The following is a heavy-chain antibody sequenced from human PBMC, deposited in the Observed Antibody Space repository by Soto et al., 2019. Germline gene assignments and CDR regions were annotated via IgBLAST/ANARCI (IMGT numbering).Heavy chain of an antibody. CDR2: INPSGGST. V-gene: IGHV1-46*01. Sequence: GASVKVSCKASGYTFTSYYMHWVRQAPGQGLEWMGIINPSGGSTSYAQKFQGRVTMTRDTSTSTVYMELSSLRSEDTAVYYCARGSPTTGHLLWFGESTLGYWGQGTLVTGS. J-gene: IGHJ4*02. CDR1: GYTFTSYY. CDR3: ARGSPTTGHLLWFGESTLGY. D-gene: IGHD3-10*01.